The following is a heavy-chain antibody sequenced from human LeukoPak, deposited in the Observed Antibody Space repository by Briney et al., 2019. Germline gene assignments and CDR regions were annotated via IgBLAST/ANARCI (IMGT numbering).Heavy chain of an antibody. CDR3: TRGGLPETIWSGYYIDY. D-gene: IGHD3-3*01. CDR2: IRSKTHGGTT. J-gene: IGHJ4*02. CDR1: GFIFGDYA. V-gene: IGHV3-49*04. Sequence: GGSLRLSCIVSGFIFGDYAMTWVRQAPGKGLEWVGFIRSKTHGGTTEYAASVKGRLTISRDDSRGIAYLQMNSLKTEDTAVYYCTRGGLPETIWSGYYIDYWGQGTLVSVSS.